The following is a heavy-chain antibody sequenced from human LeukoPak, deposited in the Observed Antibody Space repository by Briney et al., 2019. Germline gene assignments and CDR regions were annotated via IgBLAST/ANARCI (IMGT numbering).Heavy chain of an antibody. V-gene: IGHV3-7*01. CDR3: ARYYYDSSGYYYFDY. CDR2: IKQDGSET. CDR1: GFTFSSYW. Sequence: GGSLRLSCAASGFTFSSYWMNWVRQAPGKGLEWVANIKQDGSETYYVDSVKGRFTISRDNAKNSLNLQMNSLRAEDTAVYYCARYYYDSSGYYYFDYWGQGTLVTVSS. J-gene: IGHJ4*02. D-gene: IGHD3-22*01.